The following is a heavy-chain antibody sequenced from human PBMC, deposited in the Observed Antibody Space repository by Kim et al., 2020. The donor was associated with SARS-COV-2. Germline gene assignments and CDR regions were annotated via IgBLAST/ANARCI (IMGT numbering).Heavy chain of an antibody. D-gene: IGHD6-13*01. Sequence: FTISRDNSKNTLYLQMNSLRAEDTAVYYCARDRGSSWSGGRHYYYYGMDVWGQGTTVTVSS. V-gene: IGHV3-30*01. J-gene: IGHJ6*02. CDR3: ARDRGSSWSGGRHYYYYGMDV.